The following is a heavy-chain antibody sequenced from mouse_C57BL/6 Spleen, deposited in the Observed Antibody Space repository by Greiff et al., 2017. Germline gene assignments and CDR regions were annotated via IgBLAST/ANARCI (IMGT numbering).Heavy chain of an antibody. Sequence: EVQLQQSGPVLVKPGASVKMSCKASGYTFTDYYMNWVKQSHGKSLEWIGVINPYNGGTSYNQKFKGKATLTVDKSSSTAYMELNSLTSEDSAVXYCARHGSYAMDYWGQGTSVTVSS. CDR3: ARHGSYAMDY. V-gene: IGHV1-19*01. CDR2: INPYNGGT. CDR1: GYTFTDYY. J-gene: IGHJ4*01.